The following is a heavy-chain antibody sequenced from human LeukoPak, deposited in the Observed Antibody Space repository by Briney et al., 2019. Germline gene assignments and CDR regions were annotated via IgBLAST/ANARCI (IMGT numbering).Heavy chain of an antibody. CDR2: INPSGGST. D-gene: IGHD6-13*01. CDR1: AYTFTSYY. Sequence: ASVKVSCKASAYTFTSYYMHWVRQAPGQGLEWMGIINPSGGSTSYAQKFQGRVTMTRDMSTSTVYMELSSLRSEDTAVYYCARGLGIAAAGKGWFDPWGQGTLVTVSS. CDR3: ARGLGIAAAGKGWFDP. V-gene: IGHV1-46*01. J-gene: IGHJ5*02.